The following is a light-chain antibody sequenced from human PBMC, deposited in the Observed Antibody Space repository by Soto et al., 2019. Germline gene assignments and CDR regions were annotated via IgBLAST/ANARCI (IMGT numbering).Light chain of an antibody. CDR1: QSVSNN. CDR2: GAS. V-gene: IGKV3-15*01. CDR3: QHYDNWPPWT. Sequence: EIIMTQSPATLSVSPGERATLSCRASQSVSNNLAWYQQKPGQAPRLLIYGASTRANDIPARFSGSGSGTEFTLTIRSLQSEDIAVYCCQHYDNWPPWTFGQGTKVEIK. J-gene: IGKJ1*01.